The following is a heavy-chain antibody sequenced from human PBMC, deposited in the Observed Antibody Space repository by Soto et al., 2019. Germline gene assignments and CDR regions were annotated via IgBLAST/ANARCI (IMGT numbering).Heavy chain of an antibody. Sequence: QVQLVQSGVEVKNPGASVKVSCKASGYTFTRYGFSWVRQAPGQGLEWMGWISGYNGNTNYAQKFQGRVTMTTDTSTNTAHMELGSLRGDDTAVYYCARDEGYAGSLDRIDYWGQGTLVTVSS. J-gene: IGHJ4*02. V-gene: IGHV1-18*01. CDR3: ARDEGYAGSLDRIDY. CDR2: ISGYNGNT. D-gene: IGHD2-2*01. CDR1: GYTFTRYG.